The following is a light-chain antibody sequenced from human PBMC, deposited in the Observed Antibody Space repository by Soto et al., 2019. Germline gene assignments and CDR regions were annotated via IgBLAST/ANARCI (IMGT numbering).Light chain of an antibody. CDR3: SSFTSSSTVV. CDR2: EVS. Sequence: QSVLTQPASVSGSPGQSITISCTGTSSDVGGYNYVSWYQQHPGKAPKLMIYEVSNRPSGVSNRFSGSKSGSTASLTISGLQSEDEAAYYCSSFTSSSTVVFGGGTQLTVL. CDR1: SSDVGGYNY. V-gene: IGLV2-14*01. J-gene: IGLJ2*01.